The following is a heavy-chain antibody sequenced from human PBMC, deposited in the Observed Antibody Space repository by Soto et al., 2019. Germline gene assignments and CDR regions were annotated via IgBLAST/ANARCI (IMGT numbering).Heavy chain of an antibody. D-gene: IGHD6-19*01. V-gene: IGHV3-13*01. J-gene: IGHJ6*02. Sequence: GGSLRLSCAASGFTFSSYDMHWVRQATGKGLEWVSAIGTAGDTYYPGSVKGRFTISRENAKNSLYLQMNSLRAGDTAVYYCAIVAVPRGGYGMDVWGQGTTVTVSS. CDR2: IGTAGDT. CDR1: GFTFSSYD. CDR3: AIVAVPRGGYGMDV.